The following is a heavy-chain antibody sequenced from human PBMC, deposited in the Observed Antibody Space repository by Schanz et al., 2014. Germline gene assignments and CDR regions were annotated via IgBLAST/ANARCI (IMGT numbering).Heavy chain of an antibody. V-gene: IGHV4-4*02. CDR2: ISYSGST. D-gene: IGHD4-17*01. CDR3: ARDRGRGDLPGDI. CDR1: GASISSSNW. J-gene: IGHJ3*02. Sequence: QVQLQESGPGLVKPSGTLSLTCAVSGASISSSNWWSWVRQPPGKGLEWIGFISYSGSTYYNPSLKSRVTISMHTSKNQFSLNLSSATAADTAVYYCARDRGRGDLPGDIWGQGTMVTVSS.